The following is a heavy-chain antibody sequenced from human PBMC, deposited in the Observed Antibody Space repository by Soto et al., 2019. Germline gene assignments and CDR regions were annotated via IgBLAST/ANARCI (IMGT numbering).Heavy chain of an antibody. CDR3: AIGGFKFDT. J-gene: IGHJ4*02. V-gene: IGHV3-30*07. D-gene: IGHD3-10*01. Sequence: DPVKGRFTISRDNAKNTLYLQMNSLRADDTAVYYCAIGGFKFDTWGQGTLVTVSS.